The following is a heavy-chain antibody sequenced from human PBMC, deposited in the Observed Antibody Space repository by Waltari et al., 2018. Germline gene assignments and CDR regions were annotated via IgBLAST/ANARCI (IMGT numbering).Heavy chain of an antibody. J-gene: IGHJ6*03. D-gene: IGHD6-13*01. CDR2: INLSGST. Sequence: QVQLQQWGAGLLKPSETLSLTCAVYGGSFSGYYGSWIRQPPGKGLNWSGEINLSGSTNSNPSLKSRVTISVDTSKNQFSLKLSSVTASDTAVYYCARGSSWYRAHCMDVWGKGTTVTVSS. CDR3: ARGSSWYRAHCMDV. CDR1: GGSFSGYY. V-gene: IGHV4-34*01.